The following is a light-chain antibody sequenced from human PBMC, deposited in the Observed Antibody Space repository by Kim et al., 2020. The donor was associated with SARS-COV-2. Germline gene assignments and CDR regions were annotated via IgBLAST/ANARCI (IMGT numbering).Light chain of an antibody. CDR3: QQSYSTLRT. CDR2: AAS. CDR1: QSISSY. J-gene: IGKJ1*01. Sequence: ASVGDRVTITCRASQSISSYLNWYQQKPGKAPKLLIYAASSLQSGVPSRFSGSVSGTDFTLTISSLQPEDFATYYCQQSYSTLRTFGQGTKVDIK. V-gene: IGKV1-39*01.